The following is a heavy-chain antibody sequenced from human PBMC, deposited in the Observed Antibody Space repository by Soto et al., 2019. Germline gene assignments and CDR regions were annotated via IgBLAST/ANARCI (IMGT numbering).Heavy chain of an antibody. CDR3: ASVQAGGGHLAPYYFDS. J-gene: IGHJ4*02. Sequence: SETLSLTCTVSGGSMSRYYWSWIRQPPGKGLEWIGYIQNRGTTNYNPSLKSRVTMSVDTSKNQFSLELSSVTAADTALYYCASVQAGGGHLAPYYFDSWGQGALVTVSS. D-gene: IGHD6-19*01. CDR1: GGSMSRYY. CDR2: IQNRGTT. V-gene: IGHV4-59*01.